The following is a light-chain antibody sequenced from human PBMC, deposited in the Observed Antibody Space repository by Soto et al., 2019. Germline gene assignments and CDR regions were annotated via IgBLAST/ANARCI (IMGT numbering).Light chain of an antibody. Sequence: DIQCTQSTSTLSASVGDRVTITCRASQSISSWLAWYQQKPGKAPKLLIFDASSLESGVPSRFSGSRSGTDFTLTISGLQPDDFATYYCQQYNSYSTFGQGTKVDIK. CDR3: QQYNSYST. V-gene: IGKV1-5*01. CDR1: QSISSW. CDR2: DAS. J-gene: IGKJ1*01.